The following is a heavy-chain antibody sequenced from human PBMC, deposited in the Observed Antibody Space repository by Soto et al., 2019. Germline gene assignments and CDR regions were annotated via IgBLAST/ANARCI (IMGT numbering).Heavy chain of an antibody. CDR3: ARSAWGYAFDI. CDR2: IYYSGST. Sequence: QVQLQESGPGLVKPSETLSLTCTVSGGSISSYYWTWIRQPPGKGLEWIGYIYYSGSTKSNPSLKSRVTISVDTSKKQFSLKLRSVTAADTAVYYCARSAWGYAFDIWGQGTVVTVTS. D-gene: IGHD1-26*01. J-gene: IGHJ3*02. V-gene: IGHV4-59*01. CDR1: GGSISSYY.